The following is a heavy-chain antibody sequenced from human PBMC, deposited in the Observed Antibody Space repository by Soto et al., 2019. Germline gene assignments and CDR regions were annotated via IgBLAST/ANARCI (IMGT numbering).Heavy chain of an antibody. J-gene: IGHJ6*02. CDR1: GFTFSSYG. D-gene: IGHD6-19*01. CDR3: DRSAVAGNYYYYGMDV. CDR2: ISYDGSNK. Sequence: GGSLRLSCAASGFTFSSYGMHWVRQAPGKGLEWVAVISYDGSNKYYADSVKGRFTISRDNSKNTLYLQMNSLGAEDTAVYYCDRSAVAGNYYYYGMDVWGQGTTVTVSS. V-gene: IGHV3-30*03.